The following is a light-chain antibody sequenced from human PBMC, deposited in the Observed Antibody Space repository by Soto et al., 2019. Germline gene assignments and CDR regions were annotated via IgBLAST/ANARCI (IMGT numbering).Light chain of an antibody. V-gene: IGKV3-11*01. CDR1: QSVIGY. Sequence: DIVLTQSPVTLSLYPGERATLSFVAMQSVIGYLVWYQQKPGQAPRLPIYAASTRAAGIPARFIGSGSGTDFTLTISSLEPEDSAVYYCKQHLGRHTFGQGTKV. CDR3: KQHLGRHT. J-gene: IGKJ1*01. CDR2: AAS.